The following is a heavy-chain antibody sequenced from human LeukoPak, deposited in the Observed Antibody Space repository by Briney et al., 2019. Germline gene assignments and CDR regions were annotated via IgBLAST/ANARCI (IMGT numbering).Heavy chain of an antibody. J-gene: IGHJ4*02. CDR2: ISSSSSYI. V-gene: IGHV3-21*01. CDR3: ARDRWGYSYGGD. CDR1: GFTFSSYS. Sequence: GGSLRLSCAASGFTFSSYSMNWVRQAPGKGLEWVSSISSSSSYIYYADSVKGRFTISRDNAKNSLYLQMSSLRAEDTAVYYCARDRWGYSYGGDWGQGTLVTVSS. D-gene: IGHD5-18*01.